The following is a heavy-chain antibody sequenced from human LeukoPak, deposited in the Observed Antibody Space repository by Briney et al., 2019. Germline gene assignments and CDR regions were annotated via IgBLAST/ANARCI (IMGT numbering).Heavy chain of an antibody. J-gene: IGHJ4*02. D-gene: IGHD6-13*01. CDR2: IKQMSNGGTT. Sequence: GGSLRLSCAASGFTFSSAWMTWVRQTPGKGLEWVGRIKQMSNGGTTDYAAPVKDRFTISRDDSINTLYLQMNSLRAEDTAVYYCAKEQRLYSSSPFDYWGQGTLVTVSS. V-gene: IGHV3-15*01. CDR1: GFTFSSAW. CDR3: AKEQRLYSSSPFDY.